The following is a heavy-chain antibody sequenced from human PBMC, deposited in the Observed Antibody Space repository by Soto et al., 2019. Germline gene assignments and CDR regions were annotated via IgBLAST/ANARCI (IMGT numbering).Heavy chain of an antibody. J-gene: IGHJ4*02. CDR2: IWYDGSNK. D-gene: IGHD3-3*01. CDR1: GFTFSSYG. CDR3: ARGADYDFWTD. V-gene: IGHV3-33*01. Sequence: QVQLVESGGGVVQPGRSLRLSCAASGFTFSSYGMHWVRQAPGKGLEWVAVIWYDGSNKYYADSVKGRFTISRDNSKNTLYLQMNSLRAEDTAVYYCARGADYDFWTDWGQGTLVTVSS.